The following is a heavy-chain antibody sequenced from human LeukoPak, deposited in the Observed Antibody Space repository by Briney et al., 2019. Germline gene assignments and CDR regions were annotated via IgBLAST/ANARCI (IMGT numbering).Heavy chain of an antibody. J-gene: IGHJ4*02. D-gene: IGHD3-10*01. CDR1: GGTFSSYA. Sequence: ASVKVSCKASGGTFSSYAISWVRQAPGQGLEWMGIINPSGGSTSYAQKFQGRVTMTRDTSTSTVYMELSSLRSEDTAVYYCARDVRVTMVRGVISFFDYWGQGTLVTVSS. CDR2: INPSGGST. V-gene: IGHV1-46*01. CDR3: ARDVRVTMVRGVISFFDY.